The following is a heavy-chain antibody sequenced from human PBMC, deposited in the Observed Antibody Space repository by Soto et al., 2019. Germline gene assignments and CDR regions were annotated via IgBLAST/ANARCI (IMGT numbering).Heavy chain of an antibody. Sequence: PSETLSPTFTVSDCSISSYYWSWIRQPPGKGLEWIGYIYYSGSTNYNPSLKSRVTISVDTSKNQFSLKLSSVTAADTAVYYCARSIAVAAPFQHWGQGTLVTVSS. CDR3: ARSIAVAAPFQH. V-gene: IGHV4-59*08. J-gene: IGHJ1*01. CDR2: IYYSGST. D-gene: IGHD6-19*01. CDR1: DCSISSYY.